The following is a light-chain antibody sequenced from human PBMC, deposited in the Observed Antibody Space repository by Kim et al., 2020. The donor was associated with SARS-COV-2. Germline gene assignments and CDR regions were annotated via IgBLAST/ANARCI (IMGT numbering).Light chain of an antibody. J-gene: IGLJ2*01. Sequence: SYELTQPPSVSESPGQTASITCSGDKLGDKYACWYQQKPGQSPVLVIYEDTKRPSGIPERFSGSNSGNTATLTISGTQAMDEADYYCQAWDSSTWVFGGGTKLTVL. CDR2: EDT. CDR1: KLGDKY. CDR3: QAWDSSTWV. V-gene: IGLV3-1*01.